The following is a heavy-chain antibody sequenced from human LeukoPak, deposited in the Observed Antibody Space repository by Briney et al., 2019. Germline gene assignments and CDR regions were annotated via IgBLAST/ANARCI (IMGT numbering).Heavy chain of an antibody. J-gene: IGHJ4*02. Sequence: PGGSLRLSCAASGFTFSSYGMHWVRQAPGKGLEWVAVISYDGSNKYYADSVKGRFTISRDNSKNTLYLQMNSLRAEDTAVYYCAKDRLSGLRFLEWLLFCDYWGQGTLVTVSS. CDR2: ISYDGSNK. D-gene: IGHD3-3*01. CDR1: GFTFSSYG. CDR3: AKDRLSGLRFLEWLLFCDY. V-gene: IGHV3-30*18.